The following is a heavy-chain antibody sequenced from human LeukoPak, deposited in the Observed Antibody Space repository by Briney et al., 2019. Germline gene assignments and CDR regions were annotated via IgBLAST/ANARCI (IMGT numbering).Heavy chain of an antibody. CDR2: IYPGDSDT. CDR1: GYSFTSYW. V-gene: IGHV5-51*01. D-gene: IGHD6-19*01. CDR3: ARQREIAVAGYFDY. Sequence: GESLKISCKGSGYSFTSYWIGWVRQMPGKGLEWMGIIYPGDSDTRYSPSFQGQVTISADKSIGAAYLQWSSLKASDTAMYYCARQREIAVAGYFDYWGQGTLVTVSS. J-gene: IGHJ4*02.